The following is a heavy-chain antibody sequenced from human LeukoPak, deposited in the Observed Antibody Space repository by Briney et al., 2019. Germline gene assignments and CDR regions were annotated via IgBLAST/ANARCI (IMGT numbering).Heavy chain of an antibody. CDR2: VYYGGSP. V-gene: IGHV4-39*07. CDR1: GGSISSNNFY. CDR3: AREKSRFDAFDI. Sequence: SETLSLTCTVSGGSISSNNFYWGWIRQPPGKGLEWVGSVYYGGSPYYNPSLTSRVTMSVDTSKNQFSLELISVTAADTAMYYCAREKSRFDAFDIWGQGTMVTVSS. D-gene: IGHD3-10*01. J-gene: IGHJ3*02.